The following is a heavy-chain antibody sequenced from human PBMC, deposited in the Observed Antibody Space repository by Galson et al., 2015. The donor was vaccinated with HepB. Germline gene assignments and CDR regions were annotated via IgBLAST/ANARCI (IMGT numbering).Heavy chain of an antibody. Sequence: SLRLSCAASGFTFSDYYMSWIRQAPGKGLEWVSYISSSGSTIYYADSVKGRFTISRDNAKNSLYLQMNSLRAEDTAVYYCASRGRYQLLYVEDAFDIWGQGTMVTVSS. CDR3: ASRGRYQLLYVEDAFDI. V-gene: IGHV3-11*01. CDR2: ISSSGSTI. J-gene: IGHJ3*02. CDR1: GFTFSDYY. D-gene: IGHD2-2*02.